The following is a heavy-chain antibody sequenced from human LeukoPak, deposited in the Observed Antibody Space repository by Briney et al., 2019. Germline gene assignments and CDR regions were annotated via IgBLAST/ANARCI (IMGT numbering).Heavy chain of an antibody. CDR3: ASAPRQGSIGGLDY. D-gene: IGHD3-16*01. J-gene: IGHJ4*02. CDR2: IYYSGTT. Sequence: WVRQPPGKGLEWIGAIYYSGTTYYNPSLRSRVTISVDTSKNHFSLKLSSVTAADTALYHCASAPRQGSIGGLDYWGQGTLVTVSS. V-gene: IGHV4-39*02.